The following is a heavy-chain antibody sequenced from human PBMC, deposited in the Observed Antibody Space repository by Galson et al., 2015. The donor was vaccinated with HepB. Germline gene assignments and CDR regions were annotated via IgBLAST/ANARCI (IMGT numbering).Heavy chain of an antibody. CDR1: GFTFSSYG. CDR3: AREGDIVVVPAAIIYYGMDV. J-gene: IGHJ6*02. D-gene: IGHD2-2*01. V-gene: IGHV3-33*01. Sequence: SLRLSCAASGFTFSSYGMHWVRQAPGKGLEWVAVIWYDGSNKYYADSVKGRFTISRDNSKNTLYLQMNSLRAEDTAVYYCAREGDIVVVPAAIIYYGMDVWGQGTTVTVSS. CDR2: IWYDGSNK.